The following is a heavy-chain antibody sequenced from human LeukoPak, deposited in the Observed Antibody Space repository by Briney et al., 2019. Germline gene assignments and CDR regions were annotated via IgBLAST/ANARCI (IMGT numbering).Heavy chain of an antibody. D-gene: IGHD1-26*01. CDR2: IRQDRSEK. J-gene: IGHJ4*02. CDR1: GFTFSNYW. Sequence: PGGSLRLSCAASGFTFSNYWMSWVRQAPGKGLEWVANIRQDRSEKYSVDSVKGRLTISRDNAKNSLYLQMNSLRAEDTAVYYCARDCVIVGAPCYDYWGQGTLVTVSS. V-gene: IGHV3-7*04. CDR3: ARDCVIVGAPCYDY.